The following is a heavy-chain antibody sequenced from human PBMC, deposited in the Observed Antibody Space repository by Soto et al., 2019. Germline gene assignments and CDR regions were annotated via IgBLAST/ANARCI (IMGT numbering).Heavy chain of an antibody. CDR1: GGSISSYY. J-gene: IGHJ5*02. CDR2: IYYSGST. V-gene: IGHV4-59*01. D-gene: IGHD5-12*01. Sequence: SETLSLTCTVSGGSISSYYWSWIRQPPGKGLEWIGYIYYSGSTNYNPSLKSRVTISVDTSKNQFSLKLSSVTAADTAVYYCARDNYSGYDPYNWFDPWGQGTLVTVSS. CDR3: ARDNYSGYDPYNWFDP.